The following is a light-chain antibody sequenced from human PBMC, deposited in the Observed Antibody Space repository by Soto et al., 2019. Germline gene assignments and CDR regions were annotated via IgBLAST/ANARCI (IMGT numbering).Light chain of an antibody. CDR2: AAS. CDR1: QSISSY. V-gene: IGKV1-39*01. CDR3: QKTLSVPRT. J-gene: IGKJ1*01. Sequence: DIQMTPSPSSLSASVVYIVNITFRSSQSISSYLNWYQQKPGKAPTVLIYAASTLQRGVPSRFSGSTTGTDFTLTITGLQPEDSATYYCQKTLSVPRTFGLGTKVDIK.